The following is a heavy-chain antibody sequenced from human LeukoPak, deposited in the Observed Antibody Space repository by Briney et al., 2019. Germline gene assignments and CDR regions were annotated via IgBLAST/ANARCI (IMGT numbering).Heavy chain of an antibody. CDR3: AKDRNYDILTGYYTQDNWFDP. CDR2: ISGSGGST. Sequence: GGSLRLSCAASGFSVSSSYMYWVRQAPGKGLEWVSAISGSGGSTYYADSVKGRFTISRDNSRNTLYLQMNSLRAEDTAVYYCAKDRNYDILTGYYTQDNWFDPWGQGTLVTVSS. CDR1: GFSVSSSY. J-gene: IGHJ5*02. V-gene: IGHV3-23*01. D-gene: IGHD3-9*01.